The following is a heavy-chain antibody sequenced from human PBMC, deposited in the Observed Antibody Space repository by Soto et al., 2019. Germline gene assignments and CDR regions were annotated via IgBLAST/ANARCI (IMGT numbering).Heavy chain of an antibody. V-gene: IGHV4-31*03. CDR3: ARWVYSGSYYRWFDP. J-gene: IGHJ5*02. CDR2: IYYSGST. CDR1: GGSISSGDYY. D-gene: IGHD1-26*01. Sequence: QVQLQESGPGLVKPSQTLSLTCTVSGGSISSGDYYWNWIRQHPGKGLEWIGYIYYSGSTYYNPSLKSGVTISVDTSKNLFSLKLSSVTAAATAVYYCARWVYSGSYYRWFDPWGQGTLVTVSS.